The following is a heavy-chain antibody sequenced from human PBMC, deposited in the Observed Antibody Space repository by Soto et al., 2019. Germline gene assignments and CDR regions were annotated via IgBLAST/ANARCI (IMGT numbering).Heavy chain of an antibody. CDR2: IIPALGTT. Sequence: QDQLVQSGAEVKKPGSSVKVSCKAFGGPFSSHTFSWVRQAPGQGLEWMGGIIPALGTTTYAQKFQGRVTITADESVTTVYMDLNSLRTEDTAVYYGARPDFGHYWYFDLWGRGTLVTVSS. CDR3: ARPDFGHYWYFDL. V-gene: IGHV1-69*08. D-gene: IGHD4-17*01. CDR1: GGPFSSHT. J-gene: IGHJ2*01.